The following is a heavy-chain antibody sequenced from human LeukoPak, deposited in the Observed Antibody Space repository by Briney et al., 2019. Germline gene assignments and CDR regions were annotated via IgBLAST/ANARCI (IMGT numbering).Heavy chain of an antibody. CDR2: IGSSGSTK. CDR3: ALLAVASDFDY. J-gene: IGHJ4*02. D-gene: IGHD6-19*01. Sequence: PGGSLRLSCAASGFIYSNFAMNWVRQAPGQGLEWVSNIGSSGSTKYYADSVKGRFSISRDNAKSSLYLHMNSLRVEDTAVYYCALLAVASDFDYWGQGALVTVSS. V-gene: IGHV3-48*03. CDR1: GFIYSNFA.